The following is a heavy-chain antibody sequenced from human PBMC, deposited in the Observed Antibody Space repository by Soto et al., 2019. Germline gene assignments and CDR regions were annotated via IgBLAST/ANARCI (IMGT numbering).Heavy chain of an antibody. V-gene: IGHV1-18*01. CDR3: ARDGDGSGRHYEY. CDR1: GYTFTNYG. CDR2: ISCNNGDA. Sequence: QVPLVQTGAEVKEPGASVKVSCKASGYTFTNYGISWVRQAPGQGLEWMGWISCNNGDANYVQSLRGRVTMTTDTSTSSVYRELRSLRADDTAVYYCARDGDGSGRHYEYWGQGTLVTVSS. D-gene: IGHD3-10*01. J-gene: IGHJ4*02.